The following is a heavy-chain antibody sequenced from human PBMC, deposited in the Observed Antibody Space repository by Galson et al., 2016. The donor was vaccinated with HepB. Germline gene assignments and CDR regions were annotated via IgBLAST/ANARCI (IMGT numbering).Heavy chain of an antibody. CDR3: AAGNAVVVD. D-gene: IGHD2-15*01. Sequence: SLRLSCAVSGFTVSNTYMSWVRQAPGKGLECISLIYSGGSTYYAASVKGRFTISRDHSKNTVYLQMNSLRAEDTAVYYCAAGNAVVVDWGQGTLVTVSS. J-gene: IGHJ4*02. CDR1: GFTVSNTY. CDR2: IYSGGST. V-gene: IGHV3-53*01.